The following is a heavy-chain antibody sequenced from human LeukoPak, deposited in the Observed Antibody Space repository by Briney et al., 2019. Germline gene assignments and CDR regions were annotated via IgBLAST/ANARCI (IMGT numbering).Heavy chain of an antibody. V-gene: IGHV1-2*02. J-gene: IGHJ4*02. D-gene: IGHD5-12*01. Sequence: ASVKVSCKASGYTFTNYFIHWVRQAPGQGLEWMGWINPNNGDTASAQDFQGRVTLTSDTSTRTAYMELRRLRHDDTAVYYCARGEVAMADWGQGARVTVSS. CDR1: GYTFTNYF. CDR2: INPNNGDT. CDR3: ARGEVAMAD.